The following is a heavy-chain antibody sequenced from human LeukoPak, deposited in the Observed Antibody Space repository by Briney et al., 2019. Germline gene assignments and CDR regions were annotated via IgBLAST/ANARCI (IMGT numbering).Heavy chain of an antibody. CDR2: IKHDGSEK. D-gene: IGHD2-15*01. J-gene: IGHJ3*02. Sequence: GGSLRLSCAAFGFTFSNFWMSWVRQAPGKGLEWVANIKHDGSEKYYVDSVKGRFTVSRDDAKNYLYLQMNSLRAEDTAVYYCARHGGTGILPIWGQGTMVTVS. CDR1: GFTFSNFW. CDR3: ARHGGTGILPI. V-gene: IGHV3-7*04.